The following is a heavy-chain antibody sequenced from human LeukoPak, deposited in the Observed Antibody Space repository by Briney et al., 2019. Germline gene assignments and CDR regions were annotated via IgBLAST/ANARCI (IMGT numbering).Heavy chain of an antibody. V-gene: IGHV3-23*01. CDR1: GFTFRTYA. CDR3: AKDSLPWLAGDAFGF. CDR2: ISASGDVL. Sequence: GGSLRLSCAASGFTFRTYAMSWVRQDPEKGLEWVSSISASGDVLYYVDSVKGRFTISRDNSKNTVYLQMNSLRAEDTAIYYCAKDSLPWLAGDAFGFWGQGTLVTVSS. D-gene: IGHD4-23*01. J-gene: IGHJ3*01.